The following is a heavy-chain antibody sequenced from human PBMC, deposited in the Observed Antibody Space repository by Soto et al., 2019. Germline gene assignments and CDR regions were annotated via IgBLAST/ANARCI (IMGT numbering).Heavy chain of an antibody. J-gene: IGHJ4*02. Sequence: QVHLVQSGAEVKKPGASVKVSCKGSGYTFTSYGITWVRQAPGQGLEWMGWISAHNGNTDYAQKLQGSVTVTRDTSTSPAYMELRSMRSDDPAVSYCARGRYGDYWGQGALVTVSS. CDR1: GYTFTSYG. V-gene: IGHV1-18*01. D-gene: IGHD1-1*01. CDR2: ISAHNGNT. CDR3: ARGRYGDY.